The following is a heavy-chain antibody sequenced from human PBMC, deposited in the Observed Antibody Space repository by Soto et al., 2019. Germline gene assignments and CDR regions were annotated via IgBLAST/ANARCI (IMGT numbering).Heavy chain of an antibody. J-gene: IGHJ4*02. V-gene: IGHV3-74*01. Sequence: GGSLRLSCAASGFTFSSFWMHWVRLVPGEGLVWVSRINTDGSSTYAESVKGRFTISRDNAENTYLQMNSLRAEDTALYYCVRGVNTSYLFDYWGQGTLVTVSS. CDR2: INTDGSST. CDR1: GFTFSSFW. CDR3: VRGVNTSYLFDY. D-gene: IGHD2-2*01.